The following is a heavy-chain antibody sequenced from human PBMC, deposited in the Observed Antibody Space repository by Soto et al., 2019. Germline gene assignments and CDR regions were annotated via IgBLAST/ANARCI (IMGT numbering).Heavy chain of an antibody. CDR1: GFTFSDYY. Sequence: QVQLVESGGGLVKPGGSLRLSCAASGFTFSDYYMSWIRQAPGKGLEWVSYISSSSSYTNYADSVKGRFTISRDNAKNSLYLQMNSLRAADTAVYYCARIIAASGGRRYFDLWGRGTLVTVSS. CDR2: ISSSSSYT. V-gene: IGHV3-11*05. D-gene: IGHD6-13*01. J-gene: IGHJ2*01. CDR3: ARIIAASGGRRYFDL.